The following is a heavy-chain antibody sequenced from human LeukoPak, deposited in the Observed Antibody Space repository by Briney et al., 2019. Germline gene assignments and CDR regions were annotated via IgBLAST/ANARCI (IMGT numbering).Heavy chain of an antibody. J-gene: IGHJ4*02. V-gene: IGHV1-18*01. CDR1: GGTFSSYA. CDR2: INTYDGNT. CDR3: ARDLVDGVGAPGAY. Sequence: GASVKVSCKASGGTFSSYAISWVRQAPGQGLEWMGWINTYDGNTNYAQKLQGRVTITTGTSTSTAYMELRSLRSDDTAVFYCARDLVDGVGAPGAYWGQGALVTVSS. D-gene: IGHD1-26*01.